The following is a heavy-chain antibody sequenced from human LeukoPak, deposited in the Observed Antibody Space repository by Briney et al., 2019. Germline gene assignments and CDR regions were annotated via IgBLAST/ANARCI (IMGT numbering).Heavy chain of an antibody. D-gene: IGHD5-12*01. CDR3: AKDRLSSGYDPNLDY. CDR2: ISWNSGKI. V-gene: IGHV3-9*01. J-gene: IGHJ4*02. CDR1: GFTFNEYA. Sequence: PGGSLRLSCAASGFTFNEYAMHWVRQVPGKGLEWVSGISWNSGKIGNADSVKGRFTISRDNAKNSLYLQMNSLRAEDTALYYCAKDRLSSGYDPNLDYWGQGTLVTVSS.